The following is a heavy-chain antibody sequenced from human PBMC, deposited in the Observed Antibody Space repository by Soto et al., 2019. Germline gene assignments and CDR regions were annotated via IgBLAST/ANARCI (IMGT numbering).Heavy chain of an antibody. CDR3: ARDDRWFFDY. V-gene: IGHV3-30-3*01. CDR1: GFTFSSYA. Sequence: ESGGGVVQPGRSLRLSCAASGFTFSSYAMHWVRQAPGKGLEWVAFISYDGSNKYYADSVKGRFTISRDTSKNTLYLQMNSLRAEDTAVYYCARDDRWFFDYWGQGTLVTVSS. D-gene: IGHD2-15*01. J-gene: IGHJ4*02. CDR2: ISYDGSNK.